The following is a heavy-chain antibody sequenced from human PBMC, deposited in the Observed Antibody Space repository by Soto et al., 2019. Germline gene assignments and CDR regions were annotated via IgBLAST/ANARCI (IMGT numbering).Heavy chain of an antibody. Sequence: GGSLRLSCAGSGFIFSNAWMSWVRQAPGRGLEWVGLIKSKYNGETIDYAAPVKGRFIISRDDSTNTLSLQMNSLKTEDTAVYCCTTTTHRHYYDGSSYYYVDWGQGTLVTVSS. CDR2: IKSKYNGETI. D-gene: IGHD3-22*01. CDR3: TTTTHRHYYDGSSYYYVD. CDR1: GFIFSNAW. V-gene: IGHV3-15*07. J-gene: IGHJ1*01.